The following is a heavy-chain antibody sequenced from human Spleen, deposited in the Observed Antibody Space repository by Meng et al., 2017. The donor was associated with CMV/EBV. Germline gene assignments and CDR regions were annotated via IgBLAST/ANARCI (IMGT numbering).Heavy chain of an antibody. D-gene: IGHD6-19*01. CDR3: ARDPYATGWAG. Sequence: GPVKQWGAGLFKPSEPLSFPCAVYGGSFSGYYWSWIRQPPGKGLEWIGEINHSGSTNYNPSLKSRVTISVDTSKNQFSPTLRSVTAADTAVYYCARDPYATGWAGWGQGTLVTVSS. J-gene: IGHJ4*02. V-gene: IGHV4-34*01. CDR1: GGSFSGYY. CDR2: INHSGST.